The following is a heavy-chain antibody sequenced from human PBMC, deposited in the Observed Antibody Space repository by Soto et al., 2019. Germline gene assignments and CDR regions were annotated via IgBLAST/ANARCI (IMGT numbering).Heavy chain of an antibody. J-gene: IGHJ6*02. D-gene: IGHD3-10*01. CDR1: GFTFSSYW. CDR2: IKQDGSEK. V-gene: IGHV3-7*01. CDR3: ARDPGYYGSGSYYGNYYYGMDV. Sequence: SGGSLRLSCAASGFTFSSYWMSWVRQAPGKGLEWVANIKQDGSEKYYVDSVKGRFTISRDNAKNSLYLQMNGLGAEDTAVYYCARDPGYYGSGSYYGNYYYGMDVWGQGTTVTVSS.